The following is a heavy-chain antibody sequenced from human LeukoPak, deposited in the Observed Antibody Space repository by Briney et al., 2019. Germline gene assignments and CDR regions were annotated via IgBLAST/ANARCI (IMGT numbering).Heavy chain of an antibody. Sequence: SETLSLTCSVSRYAISSGYYWAWIRQPPGKGLEWIGSIYHSGSAYSTASLTSRVPISVDTSKNQFSLELPSVTAADTAVYYCARVGGYGYHYYYMDVWGKGATVTVSS. J-gene: IGHJ6*03. D-gene: IGHD5-12*01. CDR1: RYAISSGYY. CDR2: IYHSGSA. CDR3: ARVGGYGYHYYYMDV. V-gene: IGHV4-38-2*02.